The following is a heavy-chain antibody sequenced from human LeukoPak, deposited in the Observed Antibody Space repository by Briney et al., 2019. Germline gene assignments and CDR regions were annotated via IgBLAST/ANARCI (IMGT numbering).Heavy chain of an antibody. D-gene: IGHD3-16*02. Sequence: PGGSLRLSCAASGFTFGSYTMNWVRQAPGKGLEWVSSISSSSSYIYYADSVKGRFTISRDNAKNSLYLQMNSLRAEDTAVYYCARDRNYDYIWGSYRPDYFDYWGQGTLVTVSS. J-gene: IGHJ4*02. V-gene: IGHV3-21*01. CDR3: ARDRNYDYIWGSYRPDYFDY. CDR2: ISSSSSYI. CDR1: GFTFGSYT.